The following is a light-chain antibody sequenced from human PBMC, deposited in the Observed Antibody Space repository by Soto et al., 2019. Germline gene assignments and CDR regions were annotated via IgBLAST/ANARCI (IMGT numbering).Light chain of an antibody. V-gene: IGLV2-14*01. Sequence: QSVLTQPASVSGSPGQSITISCTGTSSDVGGYNYVSWYQQHPGKAPKLMIYDVSNRPSGVSNRFSGSKSGNTASLTISGLQAEYEADYYCSSYTSSRTPLYVFGTGTKVTVL. CDR3: SSYTSSRTPLYV. J-gene: IGLJ1*01. CDR1: SSDVGGYNY. CDR2: DVS.